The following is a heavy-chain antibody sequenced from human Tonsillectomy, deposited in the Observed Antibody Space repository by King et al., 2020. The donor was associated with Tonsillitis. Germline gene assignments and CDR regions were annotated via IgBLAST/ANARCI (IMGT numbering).Heavy chain of an antibody. V-gene: IGHV3-30*18. CDR2: ISSDGASK. CDR1: GLTFSRYG. CDR3: AKDLGSGWSYFDS. J-gene: IGHJ4*02. Sequence: VQLVESGGGVVQPGTSLRLSCAASGLTFSRYGFHWVRQTPGKGLEWVAVISSDGASKYYADSVKGRFTISRDNSKGQLYLKMISLRPEDTATYYCAKDLGSGWSYFDSWGQGTLVTVSS. D-gene: IGHD6-19*01.